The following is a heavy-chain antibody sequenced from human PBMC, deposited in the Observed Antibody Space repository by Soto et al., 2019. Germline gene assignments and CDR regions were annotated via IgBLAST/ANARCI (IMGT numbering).Heavy chain of an antibody. CDR1: GGTFSSYA. CDR2: IIPIFGTA. J-gene: IGHJ4*02. CDR3: ARDPLGELGPQKRALDY. D-gene: IGHD3-10*01. V-gene: IGHV1-69*05. Sequence: SVKVSCKASGGTFSSYAISWVRQAPGQGLEWMGGIIPIFGTANYAQKLQGRVTMTTDTSTSTAYMELRSLRSDDTAVYYCARDPLGELGPQKRALDYWGQGTLVTVSS.